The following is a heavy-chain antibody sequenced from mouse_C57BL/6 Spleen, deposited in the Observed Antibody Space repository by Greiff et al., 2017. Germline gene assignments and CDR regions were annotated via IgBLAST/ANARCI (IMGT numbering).Heavy chain of an antibody. D-gene: IGHD2-4*01. CDR2: IDPENGDT. CDR1: GFNITDDY. CDR3: TTSYDYGPMDY. J-gene: IGHJ4*01. Sequence: EVQLQQSGAELVRPGASVKLSCTASGFNITDDYMHWVKQRPEQGLEWIGWIDPENGDTEYASKFQGKATITADTSSNTAYLQLSSLTSEDTAVYYCTTSYDYGPMDYWGQGTSVTVSS. V-gene: IGHV14-4*01.